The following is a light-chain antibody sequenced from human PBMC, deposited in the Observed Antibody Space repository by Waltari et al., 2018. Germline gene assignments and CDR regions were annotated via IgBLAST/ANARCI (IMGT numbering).Light chain of an antibody. J-gene: IGLJ3*02. V-gene: IGLV1-44*01. CDR3: ASWDDSLNGHWV. Sequence: QSVLTQTPSASGTPRQRVTISCSGSASNIGGNLVNWYQQLPGKAPKLLIYRSDLRPSGVPDRFSGSKSGTSASLGISGLQSEDEADYFCASWDDSLNGHWVFGGGTKVTVL. CDR2: RSD. CDR1: ASNIGGNL.